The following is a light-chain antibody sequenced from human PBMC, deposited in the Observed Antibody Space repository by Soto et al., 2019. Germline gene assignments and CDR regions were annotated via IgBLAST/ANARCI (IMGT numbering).Light chain of an antibody. Sequence: DIQMTQSPSSLSASVGDRGTITCRASQSISNLLNWYQHKPGKAPKLLIYGTSTLQSGVPARFSGSGSGTDFTLTISSLQREDFATYYCQQSYSSSWTFGQGTKVEIK. CDR2: GTS. J-gene: IGKJ1*01. CDR3: QQSYSSSWT. V-gene: IGKV1-39*01. CDR1: QSISNL.